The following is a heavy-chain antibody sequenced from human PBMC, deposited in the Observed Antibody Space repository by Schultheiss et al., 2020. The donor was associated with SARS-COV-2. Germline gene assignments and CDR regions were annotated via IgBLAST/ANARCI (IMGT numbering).Heavy chain of an antibody. CDR3: ARGRLLWFGESNWFDP. CDR2: IYTSGST. CDR1: SDSISNYY. D-gene: IGHD3-10*01. Sequence: SETLSLTCTVSSDSISNYYWSWIRQPPGKGLEWIGRIYTSGSTNYNPSLKSRVTMSVDTSKNQFSLKLSSVTAADTAVYYCARGRLLWFGESNWFDPWGQGTTVTVSS. J-gene: IGHJ5*01. V-gene: IGHV4-4*07.